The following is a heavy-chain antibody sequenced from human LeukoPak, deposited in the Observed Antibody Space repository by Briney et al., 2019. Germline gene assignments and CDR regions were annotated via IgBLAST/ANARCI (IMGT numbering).Heavy chain of an antibody. CDR2: MNPNSGNT. D-gene: IGHD1-26*01. Sequence: ASVKVSCKASGGTFSNYAIDWVRQATGQGLEWMGWMNPNSGNTGYAQKFQGRVTITRNTSISTAYMELSSLRSEDTAVYYCARGGRGSYYPGYYWGQGTLVTVSS. CDR3: ARGGRGSYYPGYY. J-gene: IGHJ4*02. V-gene: IGHV1-8*03. CDR1: GGTFSNYA.